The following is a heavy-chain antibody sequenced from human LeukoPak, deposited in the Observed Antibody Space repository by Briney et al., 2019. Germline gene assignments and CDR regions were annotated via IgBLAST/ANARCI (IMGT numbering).Heavy chain of an antibody. CDR2: IYYSGST. J-gene: IGHJ4*02. Sequence: SQTLSLTCTVSGGSISSGDYYWSWIRQPAGKGLEWIGSIYYSGSTYYNPSLKSRVTISVDTSKNQFSLKLSSVTAADTAVYYCARDKYYDFWSGYYGIDYWGQGTLVTVSS. D-gene: IGHD3-3*01. V-gene: IGHV4-39*07. CDR3: ARDKYYDFWSGYYGIDY. CDR1: GGSISSGDYY.